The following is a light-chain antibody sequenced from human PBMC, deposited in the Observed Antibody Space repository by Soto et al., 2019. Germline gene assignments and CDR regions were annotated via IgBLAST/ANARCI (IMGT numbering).Light chain of an antibody. CDR2: LNS. Sequence: QSVLTQPPSVSGAPGQRVTISCTGSSSNIGAGYDVRWYQHIPGTAPKLLIYLNSNRPSGVPDRFSGSKSGTSASLAITGLQAEDEADYYCQSYDSSLSVGVFGGGTKLTVL. J-gene: IGLJ2*01. CDR1: SSNIGAGYD. V-gene: IGLV1-40*01. CDR3: QSYDSSLSVGV.